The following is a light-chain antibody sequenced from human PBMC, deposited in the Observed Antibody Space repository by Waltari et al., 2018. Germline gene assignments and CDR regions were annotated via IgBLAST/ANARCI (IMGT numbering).Light chain of an antibody. CDR2: GAS. Sequence: EIVLTQSPGTLSLSPGERATVSCRASQSISSSYLAWYQQKPGQAPRLLIYGASSRATGIPDRFTGSGSGTEFTLTISSLQPEDFATYYCQQVDSFPRTFGQGTKVEVK. J-gene: IGKJ1*01. CDR1: QSISSSY. V-gene: IGKV3-20*01. CDR3: QQVDSFPRT.